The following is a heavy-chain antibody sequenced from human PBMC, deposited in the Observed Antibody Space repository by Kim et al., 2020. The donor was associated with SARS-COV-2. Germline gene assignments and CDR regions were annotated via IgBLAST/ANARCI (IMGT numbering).Heavy chain of an antibody. CDR2: ISGSGGST. Sequence: GGSLRLSCAASGFTFSSYAMSWVRQAPGKGLEWVSAISGSGGSTYYADSVKGRFTISRDNSKNTLYLQMNSLRAEDTAVYYCAKSADRNEDDYVWGSYRCYFDYWGQGTLVTVSS. CDR1: GFTFSSYA. D-gene: IGHD3-16*02. CDR3: AKSADRNEDDYVWGSYRCYFDY. J-gene: IGHJ4*02. V-gene: IGHV3-23*01.